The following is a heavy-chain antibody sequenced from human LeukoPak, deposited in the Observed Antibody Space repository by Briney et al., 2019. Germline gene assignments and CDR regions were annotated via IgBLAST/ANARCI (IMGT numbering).Heavy chain of an antibody. CDR2: IYHSGST. Sequence: SETLSLTCTVSGGSISSGGYYWSWIRQHPGKGLEWIGYIYHSGSTNYNPSLKSRVTISVDTSKNQFSLKVSSVTAADTAVYYCARDPSYSSSSYYYYYGMDVWGQGTTVTVSS. J-gene: IGHJ6*02. D-gene: IGHD6-13*01. V-gene: IGHV4-61*08. CDR1: GGSISSGGYY. CDR3: ARDPSYSSSSYYYYYGMDV.